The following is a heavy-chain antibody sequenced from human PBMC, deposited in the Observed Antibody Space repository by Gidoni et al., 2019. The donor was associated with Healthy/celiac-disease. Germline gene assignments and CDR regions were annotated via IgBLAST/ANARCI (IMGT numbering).Heavy chain of an antibody. V-gene: IGHV3-53*01. D-gene: IGHD5-18*01. J-gene: IGHJ4*02. Sequence: EVQLVESGGDLIQPGGSLRLSCAASGFTVSSNYMSWVRQAPGKGLEWVSVIYSGGSTYYADSVKGRFTISRDNSKNTLYLQMNSLRAEDTAVYYCAIDRGYSYGHPFDYWGQGTLVTVSS. CDR1: GFTVSSNY. CDR3: AIDRGYSYGHPFDY. CDR2: IYSGGST.